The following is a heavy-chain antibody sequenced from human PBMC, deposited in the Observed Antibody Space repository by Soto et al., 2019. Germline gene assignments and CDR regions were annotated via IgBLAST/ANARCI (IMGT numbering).Heavy chain of an antibody. CDR3: ARAGDRVY. V-gene: IGHV4-38-2*01. CDR1: GYSISSGYY. J-gene: IGHJ4*02. CDR2: IYHSGST. Sequence: SETLSLTCAVSGYSISSGYYWGWIRQPPGKGLEWIGSIYHSGSTYYNPSLKSRVTISVDTSKNQFSLKLSSVTAADTAVYYCARAGDRVYWGQGTLVTVSS. D-gene: IGHD7-27*01.